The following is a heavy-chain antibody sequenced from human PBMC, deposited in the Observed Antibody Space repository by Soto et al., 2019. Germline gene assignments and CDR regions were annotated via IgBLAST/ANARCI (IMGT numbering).Heavy chain of an antibody. D-gene: IGHD2-21*01. CDR1: GFTFSSYC. Sequence: GGSLRLSCAASGFTFSSYCMHWVRQAPGKGLEWVAVISYDGSNKYYADSVKGRFTISRDNSKNTLYLQMNSLRAEDTAVYYCAKVDSSCGGDCYNDAFDIWGQGTMVTVSS. CDR3: AKVDSSCGGDCYNDAFDI. CDR2: ISYDGSNK. J-gene: IGHJ3*02. V-gene: IGHV3-30*18.